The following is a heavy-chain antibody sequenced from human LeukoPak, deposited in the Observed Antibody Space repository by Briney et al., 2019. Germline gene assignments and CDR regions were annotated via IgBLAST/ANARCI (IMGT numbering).Heavy chain of an antibody. CDR3: ACRLYGSGSAN. CDR2: ISDSGGST. CDR1: NFPFSNYA. V-gene: IGHV3-23*01. J-gene: IGHJ4*02. Sequence: GGSLILSCAASNFPFSNYAMSWVRQAPGKGLEWVSSISDSGGSTYYADSVKGRFTISRDNSKNTLYLQMNSLRAEDTAVYYCACRLYGSGSANWGQGTLVTVSS. D-gene: IGHD3-10*01.